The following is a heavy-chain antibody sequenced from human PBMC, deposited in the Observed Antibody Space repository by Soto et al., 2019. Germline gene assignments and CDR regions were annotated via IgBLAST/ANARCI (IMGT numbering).Heavy chain of an antibody. CDR2: IYHSGST. D-gene: IGHD3-10*01. Sequence: SETLSLTCAVSCGSISSGGYSWSWIRQPPGKGLEWIGYIYHSGSTYYNPSLKSRVTISVDRSKNQFSLKLSSVTAADTAVYYCARGSSGLSHFDYWGQGTLVTVSS. CDR3: ARGSSGLSHFDY. J-gene: IGHJ4*02. V-gene: IGHV4-30-2*01. CDR1: CGSISSGGYS.